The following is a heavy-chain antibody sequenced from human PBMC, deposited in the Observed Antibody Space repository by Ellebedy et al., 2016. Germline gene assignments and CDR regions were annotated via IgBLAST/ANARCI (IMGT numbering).Heavy chain of an antibody. CDR1: GGSVSSGSYY. V-gene: IGHV4-61*01. CDR2: IYYSGST. CDR3: ARGNILTGFYYYYYGMDV. Sequence: SETLSLTXTASGGSVSSGSYYWSWIRQPPGKGLEWIGYIYYSGSTNYNPSLKSRVTISVDTSKNQFSLKLSSVTAADTAVYYCARGNILTGFYYYYYGMDVWGQGTTVTVSS. J-gene: IGHJ6*02. D-gene: IGHD3-9*01.